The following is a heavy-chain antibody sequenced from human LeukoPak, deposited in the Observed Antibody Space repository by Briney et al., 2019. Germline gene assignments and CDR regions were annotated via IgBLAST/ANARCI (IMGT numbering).Heavy chain of an antibody. CDR3: ATAKGMAAAGILYYYYYGMDV. Sequence: ASVKVSCKVSGYTLTELSMHWVRQAPGKGLEWMGGFDPEDGETIYAQKFQGRVTMTEDTSTDTAYMELSSLRSEDTAVYYCATAKGMAAAGILYYYYYGMDVWGQGTTVTVSS. J-gene: IGHJ6*02. D-gene: IGHD6-13*01. CDR2: FDPEDGET. CDR1: GYTLTELS. V-gene: IGHV1-24*01.